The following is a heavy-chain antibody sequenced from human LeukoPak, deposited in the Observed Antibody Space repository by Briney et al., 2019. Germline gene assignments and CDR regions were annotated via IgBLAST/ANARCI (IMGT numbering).Heavy chain of an antibody. CDR2: IYWDDRE. CDR1: GFSLSTPTTS. Sequence: SVPTLEKPTQTLTLTCTFSGFSLSTPTTSVGSVRHSPRKALEWLALIYWDDRERYNPSLRTRLTITWDTYRDRVVLAMTEMDPEDTATYYCSRGPVFDYWGQGALVTVSS. V-gene: IGHV2-5*02. J-gene: IGHJ4*02. CDR3: SRGPVFDY.